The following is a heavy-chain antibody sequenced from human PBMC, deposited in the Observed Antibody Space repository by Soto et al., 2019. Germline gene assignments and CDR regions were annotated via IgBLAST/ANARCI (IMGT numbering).Heavy chain of an antibody. V-gene: IGHV3-23*01. CDR1: GFTFSDYA. Sequence: EVQLLESGGGLVQPGGSLRLSCAVSGFTFSDYAMTWVRQAPGKGLEWVSGISGSGAGTYYADSVKGHLTISRDNSKNTLYMQMNSLRVEDTAIYYCAKRDGYYLDYWVQGTLVTVSS. J-gene: IGHJ4*02. D-gene: IGHD3-22*01. CDR3: AKRDGYYLDY. CDR2: ISGSGAGT.